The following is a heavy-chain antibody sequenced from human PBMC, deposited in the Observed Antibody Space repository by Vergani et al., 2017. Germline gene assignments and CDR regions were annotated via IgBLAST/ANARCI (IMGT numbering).Heavy chain of an antibody. J-gene: IGHJ4*02. V-gene: IGHV4-39*01. CDR2: IRYSGPT. Sequence: QLQSQESGPGPVEPSETLSLPFTVSGASISCNSYYWGRVRQFPGNGLELVGSIRYSGPTYYKLLLQSRTTISLDPSKNQFSLKLSSVTAADTALYFCARHDRKTYTATMGWYDYWGQGILVTVSS. CDR1: GASISCNSYY. CDR3: ARHDRKTYTATMGWYDY. D-gene: IGHD3-16*01.